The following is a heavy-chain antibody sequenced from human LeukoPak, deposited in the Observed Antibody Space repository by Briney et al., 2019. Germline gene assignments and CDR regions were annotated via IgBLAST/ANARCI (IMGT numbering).Heavy chain of an antibody. Sequence: GGSLRLSCAASGFTFSSYAMSWVRQAPGKGLEWVSAISGSGGSTYYADSVKGRFTISRDNSKNTLYLQMNSLRAEDTAVYYCARDRRGSLGLFDYWGQGTLVTVSS. V-gene: IGHV3-23*01. J-gene: IGHJ4*02. CDR2: ISGSGGST. D-gene: IGHD5-12*01. CDR3: ARDRRGSLGLFDY. CDR1: GFTFSSYA.